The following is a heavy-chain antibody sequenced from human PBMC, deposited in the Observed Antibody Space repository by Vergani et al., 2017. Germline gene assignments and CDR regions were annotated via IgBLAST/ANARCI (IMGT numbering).Heavy chain of an antibody. J-gene: IGHJ4*02. CDR2: ISSSSSTI. Sequence: EVQLVESGGGLVQPGGSLRLSCAASGFTFSSYSMNWVRQAPGKGLEWVSYISSSSSTIYYADSVKGRFTISRDNAKNSLYLQMNILRAEDTAVYYCARDSLDILTGYYQGYLDYWGQGTLVTVSS. V-gene: IGHV3-48*04. CDR3: ARDSLDILTGYYQGYLDY. CDR1: GFTFSSYS. D-gene: IGHD3-9*01.